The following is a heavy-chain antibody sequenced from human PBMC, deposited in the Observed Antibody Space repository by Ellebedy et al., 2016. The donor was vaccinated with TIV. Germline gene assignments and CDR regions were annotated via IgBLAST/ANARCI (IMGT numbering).Heavy chain of an antibody. V-gene: IGHV3-23*01. CDR2: ISGSGGST. CDR3: ARGGYGIFGVAGGPFDI. J-gene: IGHJ3*02. CDR1: GFTFSSYA. Sequence: GESLKISCAASGFTFSSYAMSWVRQAPGKGLEWVSAISGSGGSTYYADSVKGRFTISRDNSKNTLYLQMNSLRAEDTAVYYCARGGYGIFGVAGGPFDIWGQGTMVTVSS. D-gene: IGHD3-3*01.